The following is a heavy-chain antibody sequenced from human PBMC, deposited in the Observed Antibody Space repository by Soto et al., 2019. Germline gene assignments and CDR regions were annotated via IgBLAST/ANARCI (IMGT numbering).Heavy chain of an antibody. D-gene: IGHD3-10*01. CDR1: GFTFANYA. CDR3: TRGFVGGSYSSLGYYYYYGMDV. Sequence: GGSLRLSCTTSGFTFANYAMSWIRQAPGKGLEWVGFIRSKAYGGATEYAASVKGRFTISRDDSKSIAYLQMNSLKTEDTAVYYCTRGFVGGSYSSLGYYYYYGMDVWGQGTTVTVSS. V-gene: IGHV3-49*03. CDR2: IRSKAYGGAT. J-gene: IGHJ6*02.